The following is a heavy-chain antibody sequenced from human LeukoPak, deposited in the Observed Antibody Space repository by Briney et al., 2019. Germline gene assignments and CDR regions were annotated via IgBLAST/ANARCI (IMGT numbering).Heavy chain of an antibody. CDR3: AKGVNWGSYYFDY. D-gene: IGHD7-27*01. Sequence: GGSLRLSCAVSGFTFSDYYMSWVRQAPGKGLEWVANIKQDGSEKYYVDSVKGRFTISRDNAKNSLYLQMNSLRAEDTAVYYCAKGVNWGSYYFDYWGQGTLVTVSS. CDR2: IKQDGSEK. J-gene: IGHJ4*02. CDR1: GFTFSDYY. V-gene: IGHV3-7*01.